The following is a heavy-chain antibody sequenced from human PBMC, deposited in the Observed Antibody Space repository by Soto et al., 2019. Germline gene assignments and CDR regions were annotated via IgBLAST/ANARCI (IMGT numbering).Heavy chain of an antibody. CDR1: GGSFSGYY. Sequence: SETLSLTCAVYGGSFSGYYWSWIRQPPGKGLEWIGEINHSGSTNYNPSLKSRVTISVDTSKNQFSLKLSSVTAADTAVYYCARVRVFGGPFDYWGQGTLVTVSS. V-gene: IGHV4-34*01. CDR2: INHSGST. D-gene: IGHD3-16*01. CDR3: ARVRVFGGPFDY. J-gene: IGHJ4*02.